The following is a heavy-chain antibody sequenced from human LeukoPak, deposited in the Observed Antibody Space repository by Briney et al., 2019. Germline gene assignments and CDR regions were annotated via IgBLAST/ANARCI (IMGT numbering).Heavy chain of an antibody. D-gene: IGHD3-10*01. V-gene: IGHV4-34*01. J-gene: IGHJ4*02. CDR1: GGSFSGYY. CDR3: ARGRYYGSGSYHKDYFDY. CDR2: INHSGST. Sequence: SETLSLTCAVYGGSFSGYYWSRIRQPPGKGLEWIGEINHSGSTNYNPSLKSRVTISVDTSKNQFSLKLSSVTAADTAVYYCARGRYYGSGSYHKDYFDYWGQGTLVTVSS.